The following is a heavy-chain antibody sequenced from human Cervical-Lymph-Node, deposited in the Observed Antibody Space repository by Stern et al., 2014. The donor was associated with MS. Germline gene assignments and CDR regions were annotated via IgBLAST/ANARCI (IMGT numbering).Heavy chain of an antibody. CDR1: GGPISSGSYS. CDR3: ARDRYGDYWYFDL. D-gene: IGHD4-17*01. CDR2: ISTRGST. V-gene: IGHV4-61*02. J-gene: IGHJ2*01. Sequence: QLQLQESGPGLVKPSQTLSLTCTVSGGPISSGSYSWSWFRQPAGKGLEWTGRISTRGSTHFNPSLQRRVTISVDTSKNQFSLKLSSGTAADTAVYYCARDRYGDYWYFDLWGRGTLVTVSS.